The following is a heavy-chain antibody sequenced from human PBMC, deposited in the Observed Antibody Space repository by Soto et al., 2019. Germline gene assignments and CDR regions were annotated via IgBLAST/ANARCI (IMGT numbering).Heavy chain of an antibody. CDR3: ARDQVITIVGGVTDGMDV. CDR1: GGSISSSNW. Sequence: QLQLQESGPGLVKPSGTLSLTCAVSGGSISSSNWWSWVRQPPGKGLEWIGEIYHSGSTNYNPSLKSRVTISVDMSKNQFSLKLSSVNAADTAVYYCARDQVITIVGGVTDGMDVWGQGNMVTFS. J-gene: IGHJ6*02. CDR2: IYHSGST. D-gene: IGHD3-3*01. V-gene: IGHV4-4*02.